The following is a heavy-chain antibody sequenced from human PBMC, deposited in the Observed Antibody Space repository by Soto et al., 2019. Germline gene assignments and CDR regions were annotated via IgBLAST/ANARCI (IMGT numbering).Heavy chain of an antibody. V-gene: IGHV4-31*02. CDR1: GGSISSGGYY. J-gene: IGHJ4*02. CDR2: IYYSGST. Sequence: SETLSLTCTVSGGSISSGGYYWSWIRQHPGKGLEWTGYIYYSGSTYYNPSLKSRVTISVDTSKNQFSLKLSSVTAADTAVYYCARDSYEAGFDYWGQGTLVTVSS. D-gene: IGHD5-12*01. CDR3: ARDSYEAGFDY.